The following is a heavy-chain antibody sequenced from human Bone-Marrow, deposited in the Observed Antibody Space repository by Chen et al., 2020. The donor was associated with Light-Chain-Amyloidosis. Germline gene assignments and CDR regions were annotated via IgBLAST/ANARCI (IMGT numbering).Heavy chain of an antibody. CDR3: VKDAGVGARYFQH. CDR2: IAGSGYTT. Sequence: EVQLLESGGGLVQPGGSLRLSCAASGFTFTSYAMNWVRQAPGKGLEWVSVIAGSGYTTYYADSVKGRFTISRDNSKNTVYLDIDSLRAADTAVYYCVKDAGVGARYFQHWGQGTLVTVSS. CDR1: GFTFTSYA. V-gene: IGHV3-23*01. J-gene: IGHJ1*01. D-gene: IGHD1-26*01.